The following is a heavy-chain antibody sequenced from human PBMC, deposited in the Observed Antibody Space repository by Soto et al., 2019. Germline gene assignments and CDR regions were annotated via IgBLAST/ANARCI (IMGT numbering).Heavy chain of an antibody. CDR1: GYTFTSYV. J-gene: IGHJ6*03. D-gene: IGHD3-3*01. CDR3: AREYSWDFWSGYYFSGPYYYYMDV. V-gene: IGHV1-8*01. Sequence: ASVKVSCKASGYTFTSYVINSVRQATGQGHEWKGWMNPNSGNTGYAQKFQGRVTMTRNTSISTDYMELSSLRSEDTAVYYCAREYSWDFWSGYYFSGPYYYYMDVWCKGTTVTVSS. CDR2: MNPNSGNT.